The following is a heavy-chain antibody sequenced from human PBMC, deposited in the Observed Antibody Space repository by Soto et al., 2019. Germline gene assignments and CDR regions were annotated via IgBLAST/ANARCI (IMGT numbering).Heavy chain of an antibody. D-gene: IGHD3-10*01. CDR3: ARDGWPTSTCRGGGNWFDP. J-gene: IGHJ5*02. Sequence: QVQLVQSGAEVKKPGASVKVSCKASGYIFTTYFVHWVRRAPGQRLEWKGIINPSGGVTTYAQKFRGRITMTRDTSTSTLYMELTSLRADDTRMFYWARDGWPTSTCRGGGNWFDPWGQGTLVTVSS. V-gene: IGHV1-46*01. CDR1: GYIFTTYF. CDR2: INPSGGVT.